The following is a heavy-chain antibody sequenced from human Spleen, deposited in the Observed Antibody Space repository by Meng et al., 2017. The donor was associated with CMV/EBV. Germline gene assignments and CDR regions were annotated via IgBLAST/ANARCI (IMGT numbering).Heavy chain of an antibody. CDR1: GFTFINYG. D-gene: IGHD3/OR15-3a*01. V-gene: IGHV3-30*02. J-gene: IGHJ4*02. CDR2: IRYDGSNK. Sequence: VGLGGGVAQPGGSRGLSCTASGFTFINYGIHWVRQAPGKGLEWVAFIRYDGSNKYYADSVKGRFAVSRDNSKNTLYLQMNSLRPEDTAVYYCAKDFWTTYYTPFDYWGQGTLVTVSS. CDR3: AKDFWTTYYTPFDY.